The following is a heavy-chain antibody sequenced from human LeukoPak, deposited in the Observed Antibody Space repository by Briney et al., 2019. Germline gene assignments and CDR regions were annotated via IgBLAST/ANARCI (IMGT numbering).Heavy chain of an antibody. J-gene: IGHJ3*02. CDR3: ARGLGSSTSRHTFDI. D-gene: IGHD2-2*01. V-gene: IGHV3-23*01. CDR2: ISGSGGST. Sequence: GGSLRLSCAASGFSFSSYVMSWVRQAPGKGLEWVSAISGSGGSTYFADSVKGRFTISRDNSKNTLYLQMNSLSAEDTTIYYCARGLGSSTSRHTFDIWGQGTMVTVSS. CDR1: GFSFSSYV.